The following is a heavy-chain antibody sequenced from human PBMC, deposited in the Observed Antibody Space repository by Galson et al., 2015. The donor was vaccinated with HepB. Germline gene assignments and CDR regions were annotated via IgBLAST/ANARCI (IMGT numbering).Heavy chain of an antibody. D-gene: IGHD6-19*01. CDR1: GFTFSSYA. Sequence: SLRLSCAASGFTFSSYAMSWVRQAPGKGLEWVSAISGSGGSTYYADSVKGRFTISRDNAKNSLYLQMNSLRAEDTALYYCARDGNRAVAGSYYFDYWGQGTLVTVSS. CDR2: ISGSGGST. J-gene: IGHJ4*02. CDR3: ARDGNRAVAGSYYFDY. V-gene: IGHV3-23*01.